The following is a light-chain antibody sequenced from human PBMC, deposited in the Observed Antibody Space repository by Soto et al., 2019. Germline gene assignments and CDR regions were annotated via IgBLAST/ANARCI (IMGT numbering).Light chain of an antibody. CDR3: QQYNHWPQT. V-gene: IGKV3-15*01. Sequence: EIVMTQSPATLSVSPGERATLSCRASQSVSINLAWYQQKPGQAPRLLIYGASTRATGIPARFSGSGSGTEFTLTISSLQSEDCAVSYCQQYNHWPQTFGQGTKVEIK. J-gene: IGKJ1*01. CDR1: QSVSIN. CDR2: GAS.